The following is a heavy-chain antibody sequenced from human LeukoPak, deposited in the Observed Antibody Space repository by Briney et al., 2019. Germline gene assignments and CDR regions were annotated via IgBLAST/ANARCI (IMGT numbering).Heavy chain of an antibody. CDR3: ASGVPAANHGMDV. D-gene: IGHD2-2*01. CDR2: ISSSGSTI. J-gene: IGHJ6*02. CDR1: GFTFSSYA. V-gene: IGHV3-11*01. Sequence: GGSLRLSCAASGFTFSSYAMSWIRQAPGKGLEWVSYISSSGSTIYYADSVKGRFTISRDNAKNSLYLQMNSLRAEDTAVYYCASGVPAANHGMDVWGQGTTVTVSS.